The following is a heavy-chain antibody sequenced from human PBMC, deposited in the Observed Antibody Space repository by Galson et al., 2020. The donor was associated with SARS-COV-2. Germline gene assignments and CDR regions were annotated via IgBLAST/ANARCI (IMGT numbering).Heavy chain of an antibody. CDR2: ISSNSDYI. D-gene: IGHD1-26*01. Sequence: GGSLRLSCAVSGFKFSSYTMNWVRQAPGKGLEWVSAISSNSDYIYYADSVKGRFTISRDNGKNSLYLQMNSLRAEDMGVYYCARDASWAMFGMDVWGQGTTVTVSS. CDR1: GFKFSSYT. V-gene: IGHV3-21*01. J-gene: IGHJ6*02. CDR3: ARDASWAMFGMDV.